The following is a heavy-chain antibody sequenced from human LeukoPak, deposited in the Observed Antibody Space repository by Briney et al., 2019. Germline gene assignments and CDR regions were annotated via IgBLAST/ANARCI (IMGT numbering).Heavy chain of an antibody. J-gene: IGHJ4*02. D-gene: IGHD6-13*01. CDR1: GFTFSSYA. CDR2: ISGSGGST. Sequence: GGSLRLSCAASGFTFSSYAMSWVRQAPGKGLEWVSAISGSGGSTYYADSMKGRFTISRDNSKNTLYLQMNSLRAEDTAVYYCAKVGVAATTFDYWGQGTLVTVSS. V-gene: IGHV3-23*01. CDR3: AKVGVAATTFDY.